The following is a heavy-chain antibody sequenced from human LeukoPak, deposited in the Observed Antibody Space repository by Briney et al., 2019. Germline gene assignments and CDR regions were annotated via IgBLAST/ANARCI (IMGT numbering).Heavy chain of an antibody. CDR2: ISYDGSNK. CDR1: GFTFSSYG. V-gene: IGHV3-30*03. CDR3: ASAPRYSNYDY. D-gene: IGHD4-11*01. Sequence: GGSLRLSCAASGFTFSSYGMSWVRQAPGKGLEWVAVISYDGSNKYYADSVKGRFTISRDNSKNTLYLQMNSLRAEDTAVYYCASAPRYSNYDYWGQGTLVTVSS. J-gene: IGHJ4*02.